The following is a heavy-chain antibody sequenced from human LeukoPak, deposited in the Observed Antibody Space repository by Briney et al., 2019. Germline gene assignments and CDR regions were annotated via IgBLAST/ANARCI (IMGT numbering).Heavy chain of an antibody. D-gene: IGHD6-13*01. CDR2: INHSGST. J-gene: IGHJ5*02. Sequence: SETLSLTCAVYGGSFSGYYWSWIRQPPGKGLEWIGEINHSGSTNYNPSLKSRVTISVDTSKNQFSLKLSSVTAADTAVYYCARQNRWGQLGSSWYRANWFDPWGQGTLVTVSS. CDR1: GGSFSGYY. V-gene: IGHV4-34*01. CDR3: ARQNRWGQLGSSWYRANWFDP.